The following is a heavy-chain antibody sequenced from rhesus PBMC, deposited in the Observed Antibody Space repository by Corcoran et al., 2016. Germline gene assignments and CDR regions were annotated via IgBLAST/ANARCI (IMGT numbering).Heavy chain of an antibody. CDR3: ARDPATGYFDF. V-gene: IGHV4-80*01. CDR2: IDGSFGTT. J-gene: IGHJ4*01. D-gene: IGHD6-31*01. Sequence: QVQLQESGPGLVKPSENLSLICIVSGDSISANCWSWIRLPPGEGLEWIGEIDGSFGTTNYSPSLKSRVTISKDASRNQLSLKVTSVTAADTAVYYCARDPATGYFDFWGQGVLVPVSS. CDR1: GDSISANC.